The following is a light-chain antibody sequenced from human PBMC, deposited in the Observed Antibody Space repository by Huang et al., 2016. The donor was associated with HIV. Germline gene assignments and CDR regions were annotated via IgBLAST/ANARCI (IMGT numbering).Light chain of an antibody. V-gene: IGKV1-39*01. CDR3: QQSFSTPWT. Sequence: DIQLTQSPSSLSASVGDRVTITCRASQSTRVYLNWYQQEPGKAPNLLIYAASSLQSGVPSRFSGSGSGTDFTLTISSLQPEDFATYYCQQSFSTPWTFGQGTNVEIK. CDR1: QSTRVY. CDR2: AAS. J-gene: IGKJ1*01.